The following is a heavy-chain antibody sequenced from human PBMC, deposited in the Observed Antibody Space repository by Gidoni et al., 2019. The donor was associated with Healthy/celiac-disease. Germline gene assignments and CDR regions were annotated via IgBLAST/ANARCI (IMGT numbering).Heavy chain of an antibody. CDR2: ISGSGGST. CDR1: GFTFSSYA. Sequence: EVQLLESGGGLVQPGGSLRLSCAASGFTFSSYAMSWVRQAPGKGLEWFSAISGSGGSTYYADSVKGRFTISRDNSNNTLYLQMNSLRAEDTAVYYCAKGPRIAVDPSGCDYWGQGTLVTVSS. D-gene: IGHD6-19*01. V-gene: IGHV3-23*01. CDR3: AKGPRIAVDPSGCDY. J-gene: IGHJ4*02.